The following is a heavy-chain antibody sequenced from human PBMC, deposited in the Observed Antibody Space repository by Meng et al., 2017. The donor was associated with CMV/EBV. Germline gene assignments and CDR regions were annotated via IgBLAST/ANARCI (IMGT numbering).Heavy chain of an antibody. D-gene: IGHD1-26*01. CDR3: AREFRNGSYLRHWYFDL. Sequence: GGSLRLSCAASGFTFSSYSMNWVRQAPGKGLEWVANIKQDGSEKYYVDSVKGRFTISRDNAKNSLYLQMNSLRAEDTAVYYCAREFRNGSYLRHWYFDLWGRGTLVTVSS. V-gene: IGHV3-7*01. J-gene: IGHJ2*01. CDR2: IKQDGSEK. CDR1: GFTFSSYS.